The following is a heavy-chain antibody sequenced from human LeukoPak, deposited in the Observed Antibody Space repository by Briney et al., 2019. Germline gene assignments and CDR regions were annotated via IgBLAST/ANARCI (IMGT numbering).Heavy chain of an antibody. J-gene: IGHJ4*02. V-gene: IGHV3-23*01. D-gene: IGHD3-9*01. CDR1: GFTFSSYA. Sequence: PGGSLRLSCAASGFTFSSYAMSWVRQAPGKGLEWVSAISGSGGSTYYADSVKGRFTISRDNSKNTLYLQMNSLRAEDTAVYYCAKGPFTYYDILTGCGDSTCFDYWGQGTLVTVSS. CDR2: ISGSGGST. CDR3: AKGPFTYYDILTGCGDSTCFDY.